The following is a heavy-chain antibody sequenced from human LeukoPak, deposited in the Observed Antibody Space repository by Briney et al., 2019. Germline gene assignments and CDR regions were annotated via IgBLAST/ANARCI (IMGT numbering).Heavy chain of an antibody. J-gene: IGHJ4*02. Sequence: TGGSLRLSCAAAGFTFGSYSISSVHQAPGRGLGWLAAIIGSGGSTYYADSVKGRFTTSRDNPKNTLYLQMNSLRAEDTAVYYCAKFNDYYGSGSTNYFDYWGQGTLVTVSS. V-gene: IGHV3-23*01. CDR1: GFTFGSYS. CDR2: IIGSGGST. CDR3: AKFNDYYGSGSTNYFDY. D-gene: IGHD3-10*01.